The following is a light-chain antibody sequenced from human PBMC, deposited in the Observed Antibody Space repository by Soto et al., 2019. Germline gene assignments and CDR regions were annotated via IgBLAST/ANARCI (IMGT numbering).Light chain of an antibody. CDR1: QSVRSSY. Sequence: EIVLTQSPGTLSLSPGERATLSCRASQSVRSSYLAWYQQKPGQAPSLLIYGASSRATGIPDRFNGSGSGTDFTLTISRLEPEDFAVYYCQQYGSWWTFGQGTKVEIK. CDR2: GAS. V-gene: IGKV3-20*01. CDR3: QQYGSWWT. J-gene: IGKJ1*01.